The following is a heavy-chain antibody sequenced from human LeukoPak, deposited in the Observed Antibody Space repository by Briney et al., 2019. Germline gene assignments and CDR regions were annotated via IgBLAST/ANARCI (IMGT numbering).Heavy chain of an antibody. J-gene: IGHJ6*03. CDR3: ASQVVTALGYYYYYMDV. D-gene: IGHD2-21*02. CDR2: IYTSGST. Sequence: PSETLSLTCTVSGGSISSGSYYWSWTRQPAGKGLEWIGRIYTSGSTNYNPSLKSRVTISVDTSKNQFSLKLSSVTAADTAVYYCASQVVTALGYYYYYMDVWGKGTTVTVSS. CDR1: GGSISSGSYY. V-gene: IGHV4-61*02.